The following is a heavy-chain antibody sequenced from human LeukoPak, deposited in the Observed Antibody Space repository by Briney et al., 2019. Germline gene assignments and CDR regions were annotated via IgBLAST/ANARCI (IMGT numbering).Heavy chain of an antibody. CDR3: VRDLDTALPAH. CDR1: GYSISSGYS. V-gene: IGHV4-38-2*02. CDR2: MFHTGTK. Sequence: SETLSLTCTVSGYSISSGYSWGWIRQSPGKGLEWLGSMFHTGTKYHNPSFKSRVTISIDTSKNQFSLKLTSVTAADTAVYYCVRDLDTALPAHWGPGTLVTVSS. J-gene: IGHJ4*02. D-gene: IGHD3/OR15-3a*01.